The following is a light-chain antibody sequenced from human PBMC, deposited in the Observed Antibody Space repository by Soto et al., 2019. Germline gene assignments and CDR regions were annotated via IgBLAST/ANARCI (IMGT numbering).Light chain of an antibody. V-gene: IGKV3-15*01. CDR2: GAS. CDR1: QSVTSN. CDR3: QQYNNWPKT. J-gene: IGKJ1*01. Sequence: IMLTQSPDTLAVSPGEGATLSCWASQSVTSNLAWYQQKRGQAPRLLIYGASSRATGIPARFSGSGSGTEFTLTISSLQSEDFAVYYCQQYNNWPKTFGQGTKVDI.